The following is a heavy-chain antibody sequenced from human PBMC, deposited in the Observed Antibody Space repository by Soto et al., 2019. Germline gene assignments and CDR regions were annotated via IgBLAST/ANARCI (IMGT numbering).Heavy chain of an antibody. J-gene: IGHJ6*03. CDR3: ARHEAHSSSLHLERDKRYCMEV. CDR1: GYSFTSYW. Sequence: GESLNISCKGSGYSFTSYWISWVRQMPGKGLEWMGRIDPSDSYTNYSPSFQGHVTISADKSISTAYLQWSSLKASDTAMYYCARHEAHSSSLHLERDKRYCMEVWGHGTALTVSS. CDR2: IDPSDSYT. V-gene: IGHV5-10-1*01. D-gene: IGHD6-13*01.